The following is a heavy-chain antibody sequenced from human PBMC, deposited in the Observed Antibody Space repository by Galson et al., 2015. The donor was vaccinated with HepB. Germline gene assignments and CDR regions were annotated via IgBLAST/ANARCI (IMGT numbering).Heavy chain of an antibody. J-gene: IGHJ4*02. V-gene: IGHV1-2*02. CDR3: ARSGSLLDIVVVPAAYPFDY. Sequence: SVTVSCKASGSTFTGYYMHWVRQAPGQGLEWMGWINPNSGGTNYAQKFQGRVTMTRDTSISTAYMELSRLRSDDTAVYYCARSGSLLDIVVVPAAYPFDYWGQGTLVTVSS. CDR2: INPNSGGT. CDR1: GSTFTGYY. D-gene: IGHD2-2*03.